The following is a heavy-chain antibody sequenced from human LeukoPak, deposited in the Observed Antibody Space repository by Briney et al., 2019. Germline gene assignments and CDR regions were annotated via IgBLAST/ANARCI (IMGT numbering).Heavy chain of an antibody. V-gene: IGHV3-21*01. Sequence: GGSLRLSCAASGFTFSSYSMNWVRQAPGKGLEWVSSISSSSSYIYYTDSVKGRFTISRDNAKNSLYLQMNSLRAEDTAVYYCARDVISSGYSGYYGMDVWGQGTTVTVSS. D-gene: IGHD3-22*01. CDR1: GFTFSSYS. CDR2: ISSSSSYI. J-gene: IGHJ6*02. CDR3: ARDVISSGYSGYYGMDV.